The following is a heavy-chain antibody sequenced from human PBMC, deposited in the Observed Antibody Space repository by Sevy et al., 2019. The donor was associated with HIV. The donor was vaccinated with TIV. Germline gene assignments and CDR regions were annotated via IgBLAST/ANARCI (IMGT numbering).Heavy chain of an antibody. CDR3: ARLPTGLQSFNYLLSTYFDS. J-gene: IGHJ4*02. CDR1: GFDFNHHW. V-gene: IGHV3-7*01. CDR2: IKQDGSET. D-gene: IGHD3-9*01. Sequence: GGSLRLSCAASGFDFNHHWMSWVRQAPQKGLEWVANIKQDGSETYYVDSLERRFTISRDNAKNSLSLQINDLRAEDTAVYYCARLPTGLQSFNYLLSTYFDSWGQGTLVTVSS.